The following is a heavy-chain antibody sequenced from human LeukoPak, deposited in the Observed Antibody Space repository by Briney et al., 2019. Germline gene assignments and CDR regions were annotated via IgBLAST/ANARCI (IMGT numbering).Heavy chain of an antibody. D-gene: IGHD1-26*01. CDR2: ISAYNGNT. CDR1: GYTFTSYG. J-gene: IGHJ5*02. Sequence: ASVKVSCKASGYTFTSYGISWVRQAPGQGLEWMGWISAYNGNTNYAQKLQGRVTMTTDTSTSTAYMELRSLRSDDTAVYYCARDSAPSMNTNWFEPWGQGTLVTVSS. CDR3: ARDSAPSMNTNWFEP. V-gene: IGHV1-18*01.